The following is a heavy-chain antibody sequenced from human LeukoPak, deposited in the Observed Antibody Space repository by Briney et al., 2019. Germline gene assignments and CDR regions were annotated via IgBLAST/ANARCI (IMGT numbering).Heavy chain of an antibody. CDR1: GFTFSSYG. Sequence: GSLRLSCAASGFTFSSYGMNWVRQAPGKGLEWVAYISGSSSPIFYADSVKGRFTVSRDNAKNSLYLQMNSLRAEDTAMYYCAREPAAAGKNWFDPWGQGTLVTVSS. J-gene: IGHJ5*02. CDR2: ISGSSSPI. V-gene: IGHV3-48*04. D-gene: IGHD6-25*01. CDR3: AREPAAAGKNWFDP.